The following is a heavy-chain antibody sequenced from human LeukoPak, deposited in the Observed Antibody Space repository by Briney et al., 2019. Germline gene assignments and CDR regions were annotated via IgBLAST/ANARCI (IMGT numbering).Heavy chain of an antibody. CDR2: IYTSGST. Sequence: SETLSLTCTVSGGSISSGGYYWSWIRQPAGKGLEWIVRIYTSGSTNYNPSLKSRVTISADTSKNQFSLKLSSVTAADTAVYYCARYARSWTSFDYWGQGTLVTVSS. CDR3: ARYARSWTSFDY. D-gene: IGHD6-13*01. CDR1: GGSISSGGYY. V-gene: IGHV4-61*02. J-gene: IGHJ4*02.